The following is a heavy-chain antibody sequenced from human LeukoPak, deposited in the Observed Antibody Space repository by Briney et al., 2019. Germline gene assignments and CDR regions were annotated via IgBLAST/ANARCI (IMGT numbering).Heavy chain of an antibody. CDR3: ARDTAMVTPYYGMDV. CDR1: GGSFSGYY. CDR2: INHSGST. V-gene: IGHV4-34*01. J-gene: IGHJ6*02. D-gene: IGHD5-18*01. Sequence: SETLSLTCAVYGGSFSGYYWSWIRQPPGKGLEWIGEINHSGSTNYNPSLKSRVTISVDTSKNQFSLKLSSVTTADTAVYYCARDTAMVTPYYGMDVWGQGTTVTVSS.